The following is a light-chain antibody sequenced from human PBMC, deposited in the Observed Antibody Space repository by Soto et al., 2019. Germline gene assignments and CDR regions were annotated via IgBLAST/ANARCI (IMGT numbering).Light chain of an antibody. Sequence: SYELTQPPSVSVSPGQTASITCSGDKLEQKYVWWYQQKPGQSPILVIYQDTKRPSGIPKRFSGSNSGNTATLTISGTQSTDEADYYCQAWVTTTGGVFGGGTKVTVL. V-gene: IGLV3-1*01. J-gene: IGLJ3*02. CDR1: KLEQKY. CDR2: QDT. CDR3: QAWVTTTGGV.